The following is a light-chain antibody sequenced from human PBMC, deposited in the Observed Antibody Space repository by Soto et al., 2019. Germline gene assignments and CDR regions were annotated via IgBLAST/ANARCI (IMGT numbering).Light chain of an antibody. J-gene: IGKJ1*01. CDR3: QQYNSYSPT. CDR1: QSISSW. CDR2: DAS. Sequence: DIQMTQSLSSLSASVGDRVTITCRDSQSISSWLAWYQQKPGKAPKLLIYDASSLESGVPSRFSGSGSGTEFTLTISSLQPDDFATYYCQQYNSYSPTIGQGTKVDIK. V-gene: IGKV1-5*01.